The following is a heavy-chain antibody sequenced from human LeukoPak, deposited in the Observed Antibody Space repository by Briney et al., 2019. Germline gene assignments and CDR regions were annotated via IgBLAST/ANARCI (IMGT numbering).Heavy chain of an antibody. CDR2: INHGGST. D-gene: IGHD1-7*01. CDR3: ARGHLRTGTREFDS. J-gene: IGHJ4*02. CDR1: GGSFNDYF. V-gene: IGHV4-34*01. Sequence: SETLSLTCAVYGGSFNDYFWRWIRQTPAKGLAWIGEINHGGSTKYNPSLESRVTLSVDTSKNQFSLKLTSVTAADTAVYHCARGHLRTGTREFDSWGQGTLVTVSS.